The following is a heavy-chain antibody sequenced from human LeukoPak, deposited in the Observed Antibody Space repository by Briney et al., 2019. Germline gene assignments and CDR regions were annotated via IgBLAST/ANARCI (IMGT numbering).Heavy chain of an antibody. D-gene: IGHD2-15*01. Sequence: ASVKVSCKASGYSFARYGITWVRQAPGQGLEWMGWITAYNGDTKSAKKFQGRLTMTTDASTSTANMELKSLRSDDTAVYYCAKDQGWCSGGNCYPHYWGQGTLVTVSS. V-gene: IGHV1-18*01. CDR3: AKDQGWCSGGNCYPHY. CDR1: GYSFARYG. CDR2: ITAYNGDT. J-gene: IGHJ4*02.